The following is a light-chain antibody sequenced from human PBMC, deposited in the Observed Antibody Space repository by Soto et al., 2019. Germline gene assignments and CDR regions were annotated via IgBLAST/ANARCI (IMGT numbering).Light chain of an antibody. V-gene: IGLV2-14*01. CDR3: SSYTSSRNVV. Sequence: QSFLTQPRSVSGSPGQSITISCTGTSSDVGTYSFVSWYQQHPGKAPKLMIYEVSNRPSGVSNRFSGSKSANTASLTISGLQAEDEADYYCSSYTSSRNVVFGGGTQLTVL. CDR2: EVS. J-gene: IGLJ2*01. CDR1: SSDVGTYSF.